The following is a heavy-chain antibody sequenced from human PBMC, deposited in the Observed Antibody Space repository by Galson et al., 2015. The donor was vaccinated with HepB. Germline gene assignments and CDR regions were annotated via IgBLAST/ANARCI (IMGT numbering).Heavy chain of an antibody. CDR3: ARGRRGIQLWLLNY. Sequence: SVKVSCKASGYTFTSYDINWVRQATGQGLEWMGWMNPNSGNTGYAQKLQGRVTMTRNTSISTACMELSSLRSEDTAVYYCARGRRGIQLWLLNYWGQGTLVTVSS. J-gene: IGHJ4*02. CDR1: GYTFTSYD. CDR2: MNPNSGNT. V-gene: IGHV1-8*01. D-gene: IGHD5-18*01.